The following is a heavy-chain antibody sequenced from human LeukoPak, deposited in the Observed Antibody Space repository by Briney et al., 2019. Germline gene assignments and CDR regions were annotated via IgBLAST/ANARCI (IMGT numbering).Heavy chain of an antibody. D-gene: IGHD6-25*01. CDR2: MNPNSGNT. CDR3: ARGRHWGSGGRCFQH. J-gene: IGHJ1*01. Sequence: ASVKVSCKASGCAFTSYDINWVRQATGQGLEWMGWMNPNSGNTGYAQKFQGRVTMTRNASISTAYMELSSLRSEDTAVYYCARGRHWGSGGRCFQHWGQGTLVTVSS. CDR1: GCAFTSYD. V-gene: IGHV1-8*01.